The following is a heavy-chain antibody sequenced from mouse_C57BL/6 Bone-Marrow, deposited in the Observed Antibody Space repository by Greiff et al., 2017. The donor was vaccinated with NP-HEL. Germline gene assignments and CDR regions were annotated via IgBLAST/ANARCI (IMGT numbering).Heavy chain of an antibody. J-gene: IGHJ4*01. CDR1: GYTFTDYY. CDR2: IFPGSGST. D-gene: IGHD2-1*01. CDR3: ARPIYYGNYYYAMDY. Sequence: VQLQQSGPELVKPGASVKISCKASGYTFTDYYINWVKQRPGQGLEWIGWIFPGSGSTYYNEKFKGKATLTVDKSSSTAYMLLSSLTSEDSAVYFCARPIYYGNYYYAMDYWGQGTSVTVSS. V-gene: IGHV1-75*01.